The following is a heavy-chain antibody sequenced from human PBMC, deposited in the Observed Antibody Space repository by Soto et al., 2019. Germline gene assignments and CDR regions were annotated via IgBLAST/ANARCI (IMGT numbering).Heavy chain of an antibody. CDR1: GTFKSYA. V-gene: IGHV1-69*01. CDR3: ARLRRETDLHDAFDI. CDR2: ITPIFVTT. J-gene: IGHJ3*02. Sequence: QVQLVQSGAEVKKPGSSVKVSCKASGTFKSYAITWVRQAPGQGLEWMGVITPIFVTTNYAQKFQGRVTITADESTSTAYMELSSLRSGDTAVYYCARLRRETDLHDAFDIWGQGTMVTVSS.